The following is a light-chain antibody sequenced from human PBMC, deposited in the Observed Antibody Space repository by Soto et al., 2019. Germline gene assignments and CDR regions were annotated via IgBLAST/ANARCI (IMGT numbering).Light chain of an antibody. CDR3: QSYDSRLSGVV. J-gene: IGLJ2*01. CDR2: GNS. Sequence: QSVLTQPPSVSGAPGPRVTISGTGSSSNIGAGYDVHWYQQLPGTAPKLLIYGNSNRPSGVPDRFSGSKSGTSASLAITGLQAEDEADYYCQSYDSRLSGVVFGGGTKLTVL. CDR1: SSNIGAGYD. V-gene: IGLV1-40*01.